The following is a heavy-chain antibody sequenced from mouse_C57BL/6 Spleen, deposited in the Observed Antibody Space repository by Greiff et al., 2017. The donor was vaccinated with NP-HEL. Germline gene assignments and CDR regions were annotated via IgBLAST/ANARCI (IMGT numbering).Heavy chain of an antibody. Sequence: EVQLQQSGPELVKPGASVKIPCKASGYTFTDYNMDWVKQSHGKSLEWIGDINPNNGGTTYNQKFKGKATLTVDKSSSTAYMELRSLTSEDTAVYYCATGLRLDYWGQGTTLTVSS. CDR2: INPNNGGT. CDR3: ATGLRLDY. V-gene: IGHV1-18*01. D-gene: IGHD2-4*01. CDR1: GYTFTDYN. J-gene: IGHJ2*01.